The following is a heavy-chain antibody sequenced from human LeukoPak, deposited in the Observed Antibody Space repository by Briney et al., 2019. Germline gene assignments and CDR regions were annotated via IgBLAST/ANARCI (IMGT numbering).Heavy chain of an antibody. J-gene: IGHJ5*02. Sequence: SETLSLTCTVSGGSISSYYWSWIRQPPGKGLEWIGYMYHTGHTMYNSSLKSRVTMSLDTSNNHFSLRLSSVTAADTAVYYCARFSSSGWHWFDPWGQGTLVTVSS. CDR2: MYHTGHT. D-gene: IGHD6-19*01. V-gene: IGHV4-59*08. CDR3: ARFSSSGWHWFDP. CDR1: GGSISSYY.